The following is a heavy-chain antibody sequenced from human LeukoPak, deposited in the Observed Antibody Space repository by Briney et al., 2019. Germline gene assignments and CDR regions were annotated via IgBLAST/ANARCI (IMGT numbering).Heavy chain of an antibody. CDR1: GGTFSSYA. Sequence: SVKVSCKASGGTFSSYAISWVRQAPGQGLEWMGGIIPIFGTANYAQKFQGRVTITADESTSTAYMELSSLRPEDTAVYYCAREDPNYYDSSGYGPYAFDIWGQGTMVTVSS. V-gene: IGHV1-69*01. CDR2: IIPIFGTA. D-gene: IGHD3-22*01. CDR3: AREDPNYYDSSGYGPYAFDI. J-gene: IGHJ3*02.